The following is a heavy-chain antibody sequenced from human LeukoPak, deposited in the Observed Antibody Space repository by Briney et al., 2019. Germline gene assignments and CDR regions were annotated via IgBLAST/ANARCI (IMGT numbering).Heavy chain of an antibody. CDR2: ISSSGSTT. J-gene: IGHJ4*02. V-gene: IGHV3-48*03. D-gene: IGHD3-10*01. CDR3: ARDLYYYGSGSYVPGLPDY. Sequence: GGSLGLSCVASGFTFSSYEMNWVRQAPGKGLEWLSYISSSGSTTYYADSVKGRFTISKDNAKKSLYLQMNSLRVEDTAVYYCARDLYYYGSGSYVPGLPDYWGQGTLVTVSS. CDR1: GFTFSSYE.